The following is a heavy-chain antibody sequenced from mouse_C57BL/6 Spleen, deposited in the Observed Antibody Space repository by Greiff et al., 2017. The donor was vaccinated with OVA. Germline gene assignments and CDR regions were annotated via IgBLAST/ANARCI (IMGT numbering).Heavy chain of an antibody. CDR3: ARSEVYYGSSDAMDY. Sequence: VKLVESGPELVKPGASVKISCKASGYAFSSSWMNWVKQRPGKGLEWIGRIYPGDGDTNYNGKFKGKATLTADKSSSTAYMQRSSLTSEDSAVYFCARSEVYYGSSDAMDYWGQGTSVTVSS. CDR2: IYPGDGDT. D-gene: IGHD1-1*01. J-gene: IGHJ4*01. V-gene: IGHV1-82*01. CDR1: GYAFSSSW.